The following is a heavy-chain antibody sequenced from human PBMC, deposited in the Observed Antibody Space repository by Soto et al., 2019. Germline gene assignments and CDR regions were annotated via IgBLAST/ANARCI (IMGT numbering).Heavy chain of an antibody. CDR2: IWCDGSNK. CDR3: ASFPGVRFLEWSDY. J-gene: IGHJ4*02. Sequence: PGGSLRLSCAASGFTFSSYGMHWVRQAPGKGLEWVAVIWCDGSNKYYADSVKGRFTISRDNSKNTLYLQMNSLRAEDTAVYYCASFPGVRFLEWSDYWGQGTLVTVS. CDR1: GFTFSSYG. V-gene: IGHV3-33*01. D-gene: IGHD3-3*01.